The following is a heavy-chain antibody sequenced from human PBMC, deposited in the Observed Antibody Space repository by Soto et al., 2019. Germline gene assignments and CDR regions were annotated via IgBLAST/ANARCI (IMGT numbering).Heavy chain of an antibody. V-gene: IGHV3-48*01. J-gene: IGHJ6*03. CDR3: ARVGIAVAGTFQYYYYYYYMDV. Sequence: GGALRRSCTAPGFTLSRYAMNWVRQAPGKGLEWVAGISSSSSTIYYADSVKGRFTISRDNAKNSLYLQMNSLRAEDTAVYYCARVGIAVAGTFQYYYYYYYMDVWGKGTTVTVSS. D-gene: IGHD6-19*01. CDR1: GFTLSRYA. CDR2: ISSSSSTI.